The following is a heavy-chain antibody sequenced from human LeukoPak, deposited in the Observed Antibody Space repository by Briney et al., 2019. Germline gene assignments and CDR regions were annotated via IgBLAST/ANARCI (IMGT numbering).Heavy chain of an antibody. J-gene: IGHJ4*02. V-gene: IGHV3-73*01. Sequence: GGSLRLSCAASGFTFSGSARHWVRQASGKGLEWVGRLRGKANSYATAYAASVKGRFTISRDDSKNTAYLQINSLKTEDTAVYYCTSAYCGGDCWGQGSLVTVSS. CDR3: TSAYCGGDC. D-gene: IGHD2-21*01. CDR2: LRGKANSYAT. CDR1: GFTFSGSA.